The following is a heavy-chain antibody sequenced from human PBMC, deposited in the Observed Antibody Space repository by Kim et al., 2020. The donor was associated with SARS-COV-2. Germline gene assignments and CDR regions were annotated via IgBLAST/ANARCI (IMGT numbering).Heavy chain of an antibody. D-gene: IGHD6-13*01. J-gene: IGHJ5*02. CDR1: GGSFSGYY. V-gene: IGHV4-34*01. Sequence: SETLSLTCAVYGGSFSGYYWSWIRQPPGKGLEWIGEINHSGSTNYNPSLKSRVTISVDTSKNQFSLKLSSVTAADTAVYYCARGRHSSSWYPNVGWFDPWGQGTLVTVSS. CDR3: ARGRHSSSWYPNVGWFDP. CDR2: INHSGST.